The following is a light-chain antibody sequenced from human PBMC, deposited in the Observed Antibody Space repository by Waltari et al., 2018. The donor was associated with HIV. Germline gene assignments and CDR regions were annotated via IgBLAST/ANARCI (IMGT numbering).Light chain of an antibody. V-gene: IGLV1-40*01. CDR3: QSYDSSLSGWV. J-gene: IGLJ3*02. CDR1: SSTIGSGYD. Sequence: QSVLTQPPSVSGAPGQRVTISCSGSSSTIGSGYDVHWYQQLPGTAPQLLIYANSNRPSGVPDRFSGSKSGTSASLAITGLQAEDEADYYCQSYDSSLSGWVFGGGTKLTVL. CDR2: ANS.